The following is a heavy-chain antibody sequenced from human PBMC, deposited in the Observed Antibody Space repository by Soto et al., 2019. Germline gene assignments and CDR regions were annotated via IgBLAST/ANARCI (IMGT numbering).Heavy chain of an antibody. D-gene: IGHD2-15*01. J-gene: IGHJ3*02. V-gene: IGHV4-59*08. CDR1: RGSINGYY. CDR2: IYYSGST. CDR3: ARLVVDAFDI. Sequence: PSETLSLTCTISRGSINGYYWSWIRQPPGKGLEWIGYIYYSGSTNYNPPLKSRVTISLDTSKNQFSLKLTSVTAADTAVYYCARLVVDAFDIWGHGTMVTVSS.